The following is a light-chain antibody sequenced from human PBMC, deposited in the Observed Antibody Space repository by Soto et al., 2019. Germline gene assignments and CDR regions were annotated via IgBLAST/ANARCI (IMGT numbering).Light chain of an antibody. CDR1: QSISSY. V-gene: IGKV1-39*01. CDR3: QQGYSRPRT. Sequence: DIQMTQSPSSLSASVGDRVTITCRASQSISSYLNWYQQKPGKXXKXXIYAASSLQSGVPSRFSGSGSGTDFTLTISSLQPEDFETYVCQQGYSRPRTFGQGTKVDIK. CDR2: AAS. J-gene: IGKJ1*01.